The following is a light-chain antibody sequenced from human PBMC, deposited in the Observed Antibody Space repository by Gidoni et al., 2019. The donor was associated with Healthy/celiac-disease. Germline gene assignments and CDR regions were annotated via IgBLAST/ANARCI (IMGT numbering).Light chain of an antibody. CDR1: QDISNY. CDR2: DAS. CDR3: QQYDNLPRVT. V-gene: IGKV1-33*01. Sequence: DIKMTSSPSSLSASVGDRVTIPCQASQDISNYLNWYQQKPGKAPKLLIYDASNLETGVPSRFSGSGSGTDFTFTISSLQPEDIATYYCQQYDNLPRVTFGQGTRLEIK. J-gene: IGKJ5*01.